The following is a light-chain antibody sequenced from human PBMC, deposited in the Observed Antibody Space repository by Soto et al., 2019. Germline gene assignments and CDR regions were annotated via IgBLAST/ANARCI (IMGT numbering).Light chain of an antibody. CDR2: TAS. CDR1: QDINKW. J-gene: IGKJ4*01. Sequence: DIQMTQSPSSVSASVGDRVTITCRASQDINKWLAWYQQKPGLAPNLVIYTASRLHGGVPSRFSGSASGTEFTLTISSLQPEDVATYYCQQGKRFPLTFGGGTKVEI. CDR3: QQGKRFPLT. V-gene: IGKV1-12*01.